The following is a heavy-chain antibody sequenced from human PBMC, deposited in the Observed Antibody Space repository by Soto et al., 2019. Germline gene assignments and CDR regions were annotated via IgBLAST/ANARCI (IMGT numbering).Heavy chain of an antibody. J-gene: IGHJ4*02. CDR3: AKDAVYGDGLWLVAD. Sequence: DVQLLESGGGLVQPGGSPRLSCAASGFSFSKYAMIWVRQAPGKGQEWVSGITGSGGTIEYADSVKGRFTISRDNSKNTVYLQMDSLRAEDTAMYYCAKDAVYGDGLWLVADWGQGTLVTVS. CDR2: ITGSGGTI. CDR1: GFSFSKYA. D-gene: IGHD2-21*02. V-gene: IGHV3-23*01.